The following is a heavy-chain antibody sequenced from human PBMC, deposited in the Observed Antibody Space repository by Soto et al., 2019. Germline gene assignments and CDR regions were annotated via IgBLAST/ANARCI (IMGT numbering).Heavy chain of an antibody. CDR3: ARVDSSSLHFDY. Sequence: LRLSCAASGFTVSSNYMSWVRQAPGKGLEWVSVIYSGGSTYYADSVKGRFTISRDNSKNTLYLQMNSLRAEDTAVYYCARVDSSSLHFDYWGQGTLVTVSS. CDR2: IYSGGST. J-gene: IGHJ4*02. V-gene: IGHV3-53*01. CDR1: GFTVSSNY. D-gene: IGHD6-6*01.